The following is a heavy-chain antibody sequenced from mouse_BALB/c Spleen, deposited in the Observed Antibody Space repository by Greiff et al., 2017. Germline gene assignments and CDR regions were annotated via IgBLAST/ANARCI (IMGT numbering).Heavy chain of an antibody. D-gene: IGHD2-1*01. V-gene: IGHV1-7*01. Sequence: QVQLQQSGAELAKPGASVKMSCKASGYTFTSYWMHWVKQRPGQGLEWIGYINPSTGYTEYNQKFKDKATLTADKSSSTAYMQLSSLTSEDSAVYYCARRAGNYLAMDYWGQGTSVTVSS. CDR3: ARRAGNYLAMDY. CDR1: GYTFTSYW. CDR2: INPSTGYT. J-gene: IGHJ4*01.